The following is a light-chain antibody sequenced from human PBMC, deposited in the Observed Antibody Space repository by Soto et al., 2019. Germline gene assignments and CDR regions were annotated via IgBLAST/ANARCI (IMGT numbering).Light chain of an antibody. CDR3: QQSYTTPLS. CDR1: QSINNY. V-gene: IGKV1-39*01. J-gene: IGKJ4*01. Sequence: CRASQSINNYLNWYQQKEGKGPTLLIYTSSTLQSGVPSRFSGSGSGTEFTLTISSLQPEDFATYYCQQSYTTPLSFGGGTKVDIK. CDR2: TSS.